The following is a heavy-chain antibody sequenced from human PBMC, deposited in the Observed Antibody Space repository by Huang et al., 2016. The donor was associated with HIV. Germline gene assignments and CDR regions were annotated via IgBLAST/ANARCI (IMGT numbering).Heavy chain of an antibody. CDR1: EYTLTELS. CDR2: FDPEIGET. Sequence: QVQLVQSRAEVKKPGASVKVSCKVSEYTLTELSIHWVRQPPGKGLEWIGGFDPEIGETIYAQKSQGRVTMTEDTSTETAFMELSGLRPEDTAVYYCATGFDVFFDFWGQGTLVTVSS. V-gene: IGHV1-24*01. CDR3: ATGFDVFFDF. D-gene: IGHD3-9*01. J-gene: IGHJ4*02.